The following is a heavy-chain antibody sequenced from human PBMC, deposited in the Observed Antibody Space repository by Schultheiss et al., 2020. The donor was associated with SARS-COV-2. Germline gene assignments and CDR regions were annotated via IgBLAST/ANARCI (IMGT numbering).Heavy chain of an antibody. D-gene: IGHD1-26*01. V-gene: IGHV3-30*04. J-gene: IGHJ4*02. Sequence: SLKISCAASGFTFSSYAMHWVRQAPGKGLEWVAVIPYDGSNKYYADSVKGRFTISRDNSKNTLYLQMNSLRAEDTAVYYCTTTQGVGATSIDYWGQGTLVTVSS. CDR1: GFTFSSYA. CDR3: TTTQGVGATSIDY. CDR2: IPYDGSNK.